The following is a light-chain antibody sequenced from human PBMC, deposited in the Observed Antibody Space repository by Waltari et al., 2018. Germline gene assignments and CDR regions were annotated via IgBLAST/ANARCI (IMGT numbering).Light chain of an antibody. V-gene: IGKV4-1*01. CDR1: QTVLFDSNNQNY. Sequence: DIVMTQSPDSLSVSLGERATINCKSTQTVLFDSNNQNYLAWYQQKPGQPPKLLIHWASTRESGVPDRFSGSGSGTDFTLTIASLQAEDVAVYYCQQYYDAPPTVGPGTRVDIK. J-gene: IGKJ3*01. CDR2: WAS. CDR3: QQYYDAPPT.